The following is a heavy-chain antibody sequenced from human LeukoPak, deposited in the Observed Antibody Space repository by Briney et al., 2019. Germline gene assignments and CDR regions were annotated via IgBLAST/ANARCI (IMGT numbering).Heavy chain of an antibody. CDR3: AKDIMGYCSSTSCYTFDY. CDR2: VSWNSGSI. CDR1: GFTFDDYA. V-gene: IGHV3-9*01. D-gene: IGHD2-2*02. J-gene: IGHJ4*02. Sequence: GGSLRLSCAASGFTFDDYAMHWVRQAPGKGLEWVSGVSWNSGSIGYADSAKGRFTISRDNAKNSLYLQMNSLRAEDTALYYCAKDIMGYCSSTSCYTFDYWGQGTLVTVSS.